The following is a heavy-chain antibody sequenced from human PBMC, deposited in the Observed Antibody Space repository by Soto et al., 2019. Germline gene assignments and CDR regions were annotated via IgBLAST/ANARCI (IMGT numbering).Heavy chain of an antibody. Sequence: GGSLRLSCAASGFTVSSNYMSWVRQAPGKGLEWVSVISWNSGSIGYADSVKGRFTISRDNAKNSLYLQMNSPRAEDTALYYCAKAEHYYDSSGYYSDYFDYWGQGTLVTVSS. CDR1: GFTVSSNY. CDR3: AKAEHYYDSSGYYSDYFDY. CDR2: ISWNSGSI. D-gene: IGHD3-22*01. V-gene: IGHV3-9*01. J-gene: IGHJ4*02.